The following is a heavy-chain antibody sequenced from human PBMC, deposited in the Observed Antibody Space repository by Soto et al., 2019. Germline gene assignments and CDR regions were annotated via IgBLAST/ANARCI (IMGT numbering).Heavy chain of an antibody. CDR2: INHSGNT. D-gene: IGHD1-26*01. Sequence: QVQLQQWGAGLLKPSETLSLTCAVSGKSLSGYYWGWIRQPPGKPLGWIGEINHSGNTNYNPSLKSRVTISVDTSKNQLFLNLSSVTAADTAMYYCARHHVRGRTIAGAAEFWGQGTLVTVSS. J-gene: IGHJ4*02. V-gene: IGHV4-34*01. CDR1: GKSLSGYY. CDR3: ARHHVRGRTIAGAAEF.